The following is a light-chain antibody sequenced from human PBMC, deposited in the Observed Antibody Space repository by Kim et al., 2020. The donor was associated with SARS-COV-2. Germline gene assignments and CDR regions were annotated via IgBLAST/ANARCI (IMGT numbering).Light chain of an antibody. V-gene: IGLV2-8*01. J-gene: IGLJ2*01. CDR2: EVT. Sequence: GQSVTISGTGTRSDIGGYNYVSWYQQYPGRAPQLMIYEVTKRPSGVPDRFSGSKSDNTASLTVSGLQADDEADYYCCSYGGNNNLVFGGGTQLTVL. CDR3: CSYGGNNNLV. CDR1: RSDIGGYNY.